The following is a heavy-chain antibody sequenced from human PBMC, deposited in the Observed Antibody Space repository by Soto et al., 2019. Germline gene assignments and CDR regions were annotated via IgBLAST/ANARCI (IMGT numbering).Heavy chain of an antibody. Sequence: HLQLRESGPGLVKPSETLSLTCNVSGGSITEFSNSWVWVRQPPGKGLEWIATVYLSGATYYNPSRKSRITTSVEASTNQFSLRLASVTAADTAVFFCASGSSSYNGAFHVWGQGTLVTVSS. CDR3: ASGSSSYNGAFHV. CDR2: VYLSGAT. J-gene: IGHJ3*01. D-gene: IGHD6-6*01. V-gene: IGHV4-39*01. CDR1: GGSITEFSNS.